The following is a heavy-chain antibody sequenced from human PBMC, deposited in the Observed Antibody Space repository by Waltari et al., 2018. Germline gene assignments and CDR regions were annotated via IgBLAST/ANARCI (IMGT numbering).Heavy chain of an antibody. Sequence: QVQLVQSGAEVKKPGSSVKVSCKASGGTFSSYAISWVRQAPGQGLEWMGGIIPSFGTANYAQKFQGRVTITADKSTSTAYMELSSLRSEDTAVYYCARIYCSGGSCYSSPDYWGQGTLVTVSS. CDR3: ARIYCSGGSCYSSPDY. CDR1: GGTFSSYA. CDR2: IIPSFGTA. J-gene: IGHJ4*02. D-gene: IGHD2-15*01. V-gene: IGHV1-69*14.